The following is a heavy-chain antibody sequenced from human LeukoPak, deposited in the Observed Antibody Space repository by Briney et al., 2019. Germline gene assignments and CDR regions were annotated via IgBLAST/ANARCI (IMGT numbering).Heavy chain of an antibody. CDR1: GGTFSSYA. D-gene: IGHD5-12*01. CDR3: ARVPGYSGYDPSDY. Sequence: GASVKVSCKASGGTFSSYAISWVRQAPGQGLEWMGRIIPILGIANYAQKFQGRVTITADKSTSTAYMELSSPRSEDTAVYYCARVPGYSGYDPSDYRGQGTLVTVSS. V-gene: IGHV1-69*04. CDR2: IIPILGIA. J-gene: IGHJ4*02.